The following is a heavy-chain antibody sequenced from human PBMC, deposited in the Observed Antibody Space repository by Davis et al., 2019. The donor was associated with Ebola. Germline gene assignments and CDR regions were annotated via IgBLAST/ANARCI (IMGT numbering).Heavy chain of an antibody. J-gene: IGHJ4*02. Sequence: SGPTLVKPTQTLTLTCTFSGFSLSTSGVGVGWIRQPPGKALEWLAPIDWDNAKYYSTSLKTRLTVSKDTSKNQVVLTMTNMDPVDTATYYCAHIPDGPREDFDYWGQGTLVTVSS. CDR3: AHIPDGPREDFDY. CDR1: GFSLSTSGVG. CDR2: IDWDNAK. V-gene: IGHV2-70*12. D-gene: IGHD1-26*01.